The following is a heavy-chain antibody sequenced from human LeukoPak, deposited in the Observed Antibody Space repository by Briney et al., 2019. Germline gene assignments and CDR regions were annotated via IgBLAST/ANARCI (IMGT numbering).Heavy chain of an antibody. J-gene: IGHJ4*02. V-gene: IGHV3-30*18. Sequence: GGSLRLSCAASGLPFSSYAMHWVRQAPGKGLEWVALISYDGSNEHYADSVKGRFTISRDNSKNTLYLQVNSLRAEDTAVYYCAKSKFTCIGNNCYSPDYWGQGTLVTVSS. D-gene: IGHD2-15*01. CDR3: AKSKFTCIGNNCYSPDY. CDR1: GLPFSSYA. CDR2: ISYDGSNE.